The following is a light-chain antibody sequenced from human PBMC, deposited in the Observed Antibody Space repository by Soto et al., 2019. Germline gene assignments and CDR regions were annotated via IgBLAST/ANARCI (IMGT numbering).Light chain of an antibody. CDR1: QGIRND. J-gene: IGKJ3*01. V-gene: IGKV1-6*01. CDR2: AAS. CDR3: LQKYFYPFT. Sequence: AIQMTQSPSSLSASVGDRVTITCRASQGIRNDLDWFQQKPGKAPKLLIYAASYLQSGVPARFSGSGSGTDFTLTISSLQPEDFATYYCLQKYFYPFTFGPGTKVDIK.